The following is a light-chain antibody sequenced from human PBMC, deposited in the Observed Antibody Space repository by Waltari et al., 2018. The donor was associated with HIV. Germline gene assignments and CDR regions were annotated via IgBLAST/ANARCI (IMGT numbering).Light chain of an antibody. CDR2: QDS. CDR3: QAWDSSSWV. Sequence: SYELTQPPSVSVSPGQTASITCSGDKLEDKYVCWYQQKPGQSPVLVIYQDSKRPSGIPGRFSGSNAGNTATLTISGTQAMDEADYYCQAWDSSSWVFGGGTKLTVL. CDR1: KLEDKY. V-gene: IGLV3-1*01. J-gene: IGLJ3*02.